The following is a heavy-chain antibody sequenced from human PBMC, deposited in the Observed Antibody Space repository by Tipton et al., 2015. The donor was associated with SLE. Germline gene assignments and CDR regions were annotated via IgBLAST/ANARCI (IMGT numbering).Heavy chain of an antibody. J-gene: IGHJ3*02. CDR3: ARLGAEDAFDI. Sequence: TLSLTCTVSGGSISSSSYYWGWIRQPPGKGLEWIGSICYSGSTYYNPSLKSRVTISVDTSKNQFSLKLSSVTAADTAVYYCARLGAEDAFDIWGQGTMVTVSS. CDR2: ICYSGST. V-gene: IGHV4-39*01. CDR1: GGSISSSSYY. D-gene: IGHD3-16*01.